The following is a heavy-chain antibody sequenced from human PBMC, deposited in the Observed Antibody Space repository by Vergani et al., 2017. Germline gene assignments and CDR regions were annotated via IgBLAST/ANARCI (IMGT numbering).Heavy chain of an antibody. CDR3: ARPSIIVVVPAAIPDYYGMDV. CDR1: GGTFSSYA. CDR2: IIPIFGTA. J-gene: IGHJ6*02. Sequence: QVQLVQSGAEVKKPGSSVKVSCKASGGTFSSYAISWVRQAPGHGLEWMGRIIPIFGTANYAQKFQGRVTITADESTSTAYMELSSLRSEDTAVYYCARPSIIVVVPAAIPDYYGMDVWGQGTTVTVSS. D-gene: IGHD2-2*01. V-gene: IGHV1-69*13.